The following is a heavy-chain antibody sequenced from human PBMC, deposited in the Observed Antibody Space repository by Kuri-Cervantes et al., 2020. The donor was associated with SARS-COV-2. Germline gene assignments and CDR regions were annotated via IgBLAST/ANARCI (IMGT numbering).Heavy chain of an antibody. V-gene: IGHV4-39*01. CDR1: GGSISSSSYY. CDR2: IYYSGST. D-gene: IGHD6-6*01. J-gene: IGHJ5*02. Sequence: GSLRLSCTVSGGSISSSSYYWGWIRQPPGKGLEWIGSIYYSGSTYYNPSLKSRVTISVDTSKNQFSLKLSSVTAADTAVYYCARLVIAARGRGNWFDPWGQGTLVTVSS. CDR3: ARLVIAARGRGNWFDP.